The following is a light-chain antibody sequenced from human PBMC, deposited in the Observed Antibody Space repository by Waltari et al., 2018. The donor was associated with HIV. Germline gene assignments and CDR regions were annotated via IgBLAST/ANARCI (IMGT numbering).Light chain of an antibody. CDR2: ARN. CDR3: NSRDSSSSHNWV. J-gene: IGLJ3*02. Sequence: SSELTQDPTVSVALGQTVRITCQGQAPVLVIYARNNRPSGIPDRFSASSSGNTASLTITGAQAEDEADYYCNSRDSSSSHNWVFGGGTKLTVL. V-gene: IGLV3-19*01.